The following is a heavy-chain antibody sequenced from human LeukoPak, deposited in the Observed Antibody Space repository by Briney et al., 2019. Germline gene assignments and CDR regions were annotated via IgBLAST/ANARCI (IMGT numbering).Heavy chain of an antibody. CDR1: GGTFISYT. D-gene: IGHD2-2*01. CDR2: IIPILGIA. J-gene: IGHJ6*03. V-gene: IGHV1-69*02. Sequence: PVKVSCKASGGTFISYTISWVRQAPGQGGEWMGRIIPILGIANYAQKFQGRGTITADKSTSTAYMELSSLRSEDTAVYYCARVPCSSTSCYRYYYYMDVWGEGTTVTVSS. CDR3: ARVPCSSTSCYRYYYYMDV.